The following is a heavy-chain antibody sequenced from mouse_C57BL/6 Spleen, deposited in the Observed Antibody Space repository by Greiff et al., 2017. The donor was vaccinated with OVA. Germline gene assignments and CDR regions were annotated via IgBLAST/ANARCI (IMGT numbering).Heavy chain of an antibody. CDR2: ISSGGDYI. Sequence: EVKLMESGEGLVKPGGSLKLSCAASGFTFSSYAMSWVRQTPEKRLEWVAYISSGGDYIYYADTVKGRFTISRDNARNTLYLQMSSLKSEDTAMYYCTRDRGITTVVAPYWYFDVWGTGTTVTVSS. CDR3: TRDRGITTVVAPYWYFDV. CDR1: GFTFSSYA. D-gene: IGHD1-1*01. J-gene: IGHJ1*03. V-gene: IGHV5-9-1*02.